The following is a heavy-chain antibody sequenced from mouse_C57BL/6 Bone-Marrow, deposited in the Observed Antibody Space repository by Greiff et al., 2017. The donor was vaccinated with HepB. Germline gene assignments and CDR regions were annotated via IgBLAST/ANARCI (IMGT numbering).Heavy chain of an antibody. V-gene: IGHV10-1*01. CDR1: GFSFNTYA. D-gene: IGHD2-2*01. CDR2: IRSKSNNYAT. CDR3: ERQRKGLDFDV. J-gene: IGHJ1*03. Sequence: EVKLMESGGGLVQPKGSLKLSCAASGFSFNTYAMNWVRQAPGKGLEWVARIRSKSNNYATYYADSVKDRFTISRDDSENMLYLQMNKLKTEGTAMYYCERQRKGLDFDVWGTGTTVTVSS.